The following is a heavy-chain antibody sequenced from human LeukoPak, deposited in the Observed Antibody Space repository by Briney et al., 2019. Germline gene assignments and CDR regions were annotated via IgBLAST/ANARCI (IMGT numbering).Heavy chain of an antibody. D-gene: IGHD3-22*01. Sequence: GGSLRLSCAASGFTFTNYAMTWVRQAPGKGLEWVSVIGASGADTYYSDSVKGRFTVSRENSQNTLFLHMSSLKAEAAAVYFCARRPRDTSYYLGAFHDWGQGTTVTVSS. V-gene: IGHV3-23*01. CDR1: GFTFTNYA. CDR2: IGASGADT. CDR3: ARRPRDTSYYLGAFHD. J-gene: IGHJ3*01.